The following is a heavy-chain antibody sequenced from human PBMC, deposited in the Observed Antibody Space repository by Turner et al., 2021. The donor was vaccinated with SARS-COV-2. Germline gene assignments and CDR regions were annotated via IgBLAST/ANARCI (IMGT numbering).Heavy chain of an antibody. J-gene: IGHJ4*02. V-gene: IGHV3-48*03. CDR3: AKTHASYCSGGSCYSGYFDY. D-gene: IGHD2-15*01. CDR1: GFTFRSYE. Sequence: EVQLVESGGGLVQPGGSLRLSCAASGFTFRSYEMNWVRQAPGKGLEWVSDISSSGSTIYYTDSVKGRFTISRDNAKNSLYLQMNSLRAEETAVYYCAKTHASYCSGGSCYSGYFDYWGQGTLVTVSS. CDR2: ISSSGSTI.